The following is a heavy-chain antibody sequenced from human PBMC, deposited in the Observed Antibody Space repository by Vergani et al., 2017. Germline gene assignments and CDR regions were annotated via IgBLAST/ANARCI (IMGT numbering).Heavy chain of an antibody. CDR1: GYTFSIYY. D-gene: IGHD3-9*01. J-gene: IGHJ4*02. V-gene: IGHV1-46*03. CDR3: AGGDYGILTGYRY. Sequence: QVQVVQSGAEVKKSGASVKVSCKTSGYTFSIYYMHWVRQAPGQGLEWMGIINPSGGHTNYAQKFQGRVTMTRDTSTSTVYMELSNLRSEDTALYYCAGGDYGILTGYRYWGQGTLVTVSA. CDR2: INPSGGHT.